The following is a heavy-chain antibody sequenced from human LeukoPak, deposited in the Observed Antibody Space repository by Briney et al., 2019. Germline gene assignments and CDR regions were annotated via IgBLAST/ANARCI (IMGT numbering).Heavy chain of an antibody. V-gene: IGHV3-20*04. CDR2: ITNWNGGST. CDR3: ARCSRSSTDCYSAFDI. Sequence: GGSLRLSCEASGFTFDDYGMSWVRQSTGKGLEWVSAITNWNGGSTGYADSVRGRFTISRDNAKNSLYLQMNSLRAEDSALYYCARCSRSSTDCYSAFDIWGQGTMVTVSS. J-gene: IGHJ3*02. D-gene: IGHD2-2*02. CDR1: GFTFDDYG.